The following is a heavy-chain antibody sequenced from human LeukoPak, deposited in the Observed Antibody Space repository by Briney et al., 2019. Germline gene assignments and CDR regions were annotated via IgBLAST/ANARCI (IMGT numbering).Heavy chain of an antibody. D-gene: IGHD1-14*01. CDR2: INPSGGST. CDR1: GYTFTSYY. Sequence: ASVKVSCKASGYTFTSYYMHWVRQPPGQGLEWMGIINPSGGSTSYAQKFQGRVTMTRDTSTSTVYMELSSLRSEDTAVYYCARDLPEFCGDRGGCWFDPWGQGTLVTVSS. CDR3: ARDLPEFCGDRGGCWFDP. J-gene: IGHJ5*02. V-gene: IGHV1-46*01.